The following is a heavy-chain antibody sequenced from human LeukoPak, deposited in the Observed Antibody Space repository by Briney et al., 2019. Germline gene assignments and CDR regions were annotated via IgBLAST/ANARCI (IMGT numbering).Heavy chain of an antibody. D-gene: IGHD3-10*01. Sequence: GGSLRLSCAASGFTFSSYAMSSVRQAPGKGLEWVSAISGSGGSTYYADSVKGRFTISRDNSKNTLYLQMNSLRAEDTAVYYCAKVSRLLLWFGELDYWGQGTLVTVSS. V-gene: IGHV3-23*01. J-gene: IGHJ4*02. CDR2: ISGSGGST. CDR3: AKVSRLLLWFGELDY. CDR1: GFTFSSYA.